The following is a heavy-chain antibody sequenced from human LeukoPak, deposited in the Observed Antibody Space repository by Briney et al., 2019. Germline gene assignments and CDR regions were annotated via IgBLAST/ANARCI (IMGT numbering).Heavy chain of an antibody. D-gene: IGHD2-2*01. CDR1: GFTFSSYG. V-gene: IGHV3-7*01. Sequence: PGGSLRLSCAASGFTFSSYGMHWVRQAPGKGLEWVANIKPDGSQKYYVDSVKGRFTISRDNAEKSLFLQMNSLRAEDTAVYYCVRDGPAFLDFDYWGQGTLVTVSS. J-gene: IGHJ4*02. CDR2: IKPDGSQK. CDR3: VRDGPAFLDFDY.